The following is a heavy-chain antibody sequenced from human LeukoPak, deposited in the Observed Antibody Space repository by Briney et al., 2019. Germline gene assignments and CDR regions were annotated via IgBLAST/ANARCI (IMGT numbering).Heavy chain of an antibody. CDR2: INPNSGGT. V-gene: IGHV1-2*02. CDR1: GCTFTDYY. CDR3: ATAPGIAAAVPGDY. Sequence: GASVKVSCKASGCTFTDYYMHWERQAPGQGLEWMGWINPNSGGTNYAQKFQGRVTMTRDTSISTAYMELSSLRSDDTAVYYCATAPGIAAAVPGDYWGQGTLVTASS. J-gene: IGHJ4*02. D-gene: IGHD6-13*01.